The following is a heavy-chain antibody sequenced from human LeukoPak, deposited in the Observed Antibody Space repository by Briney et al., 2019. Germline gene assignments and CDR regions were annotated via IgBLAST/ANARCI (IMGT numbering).Heavy chain of an antibody. Sequence: PSETLSLTCTVSGGSISSYYWSWIRQPPGKGLEWIGYIYYSGSTNYNPSLKSRVTISVDTSKNQFSLKLSSVTTADTAVYYCARGDGYSGYDYFDYWGQGTLVTVSS. CDR3: ARGDGYSGYDYFDY. CDR1: GGSISSYY. D-gene: IGHD5-12*01. V-gene: IGHV4-59*01. J-gene: IGHJ4*02. CDR2: IYYSGST.